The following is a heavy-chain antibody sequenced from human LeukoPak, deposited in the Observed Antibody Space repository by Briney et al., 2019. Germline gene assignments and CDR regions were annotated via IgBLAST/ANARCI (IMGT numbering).Heavy chain of an antibody. J-gene: IGHJ4*01. V-gene: IGHV3-74*01. Sequence: GGSLRLSCAASGFTFSSYWMHWVRQAPGKGLVWVSRIKSDGSSTTYADSVKGRFTISRDNAKNTLYLQMNSLTAEYTALYYRVRERKYDSNFDYWGQGTLVTVSS. D-gene: IGHD1-1*01. CDR3: VRERKYDSNFDY. CDR1: GFTFSSYW. CDR2: IKSDGSST.